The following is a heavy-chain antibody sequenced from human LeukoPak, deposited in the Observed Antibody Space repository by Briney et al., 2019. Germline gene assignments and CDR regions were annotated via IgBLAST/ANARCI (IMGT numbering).Heavy chain of an antibody. V-gene: IGHV4-38-2*02. CDR2: IYHSGST. CDR1: GYSISSGYY. CDR3: ARNRDGYNSFDY. J-gene: IGHJ4*02. D-gene: IGHD5-24*01. Sequence: SETLSLTCTVSGYSISSGYYWGWIRQPPGKGLEWIGSIYHSGSTYYNPSLKSRVTISVDTSKNHFSLKLSSVTAADTAVYYCARNRDGYNSFDYWGQGTLVTVSS.